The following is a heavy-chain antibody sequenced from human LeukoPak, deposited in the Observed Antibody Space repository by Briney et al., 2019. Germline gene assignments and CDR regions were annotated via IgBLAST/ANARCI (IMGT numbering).Heavy chain of an antibody. D-gene: IGHD3-10*01. V-gene: IGHV4-34*01. CDR2: IYHSGST. J-gene: IGHJ4*02. CDR1: GGSFSGYF. Sequence: PSETLSLTCEVDGGSFSGYFWTWIRQPPGKGLEWIGEIYHSGSTDYNPSLKSRVIISQDTSKNQFSLKLSSVTAADTAVYFCARGISLNRGIIVMWDWGQGTLVTVSS. CDR3: ARGISLNRGIIVMWD.